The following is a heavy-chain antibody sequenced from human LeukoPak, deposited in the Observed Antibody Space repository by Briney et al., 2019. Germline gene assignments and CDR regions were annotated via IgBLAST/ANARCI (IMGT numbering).Heavy chain of an antibody. CDR2: IKQDGRER. D-gene: IGHD3-22*01. CDR3: ARDAYIDRYFDY. CDR1: GFTYTNYW. Sequence: PGGSLRLSCAASGFTYTNYWMSWVRQAPGKGLEWVANIKQDGRERYYVDSVEGRFTISRDNAKNSMYLQMNSLRADDTAVYYCARDAYIDRYFDYWGQGTLVTVSS. V-gene: IGHV3-7*01. J-gene: IGHJ4*02.